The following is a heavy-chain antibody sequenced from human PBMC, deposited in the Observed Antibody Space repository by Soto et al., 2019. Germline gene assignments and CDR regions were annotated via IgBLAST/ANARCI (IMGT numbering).Heavy chain of an antibody. V-gene: IGHV3-23*01. Sequence: GGSLRLSCAASGFTFSSYAMSWVRQASGKGLEWVSAISGSGGSTYYADSVKGRFTISRDNSKNTLYLQMNSLRAEDTAVYYCAKDIRIVVVITDAFDIWGQGTMVTVSS. CDR2: ISGSGGST. J-gene: IGHJ3*02. D-gene: IGHD3-22*01. CDR3: AKDIRIVVVITDAFDI. CDR1: GFTFSSYA.